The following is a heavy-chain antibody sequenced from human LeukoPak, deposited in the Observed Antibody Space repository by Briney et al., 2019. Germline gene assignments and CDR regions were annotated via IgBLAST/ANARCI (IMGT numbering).Heavy chain of an antibody. CDR2: ISAYNGNT. CDR1: GYTFTSYG. V-gene: IGHV1-18*04. CDR3: ARHYSSSWKDKFDY. D-gene: IGHD6-13*01. J-gene: IGHJ4*02. Sequence: ASVKVSCKASGYTFTSYGISWVRQAPGQGLEWMGWISAYNGNTNYAQKLQGRVTMTTDTSTSTAYMELRSLRSDDTAVYYCARHYSSSWKDKFDYWGQGTLVTVSS.